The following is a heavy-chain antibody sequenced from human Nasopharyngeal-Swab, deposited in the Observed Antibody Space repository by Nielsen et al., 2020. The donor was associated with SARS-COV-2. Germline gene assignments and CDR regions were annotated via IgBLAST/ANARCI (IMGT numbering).Heavy chain of an antibody. V-gene: IGHV3-7*03. D-gene: IGHD4-17*01. CDR2: IKQDGSEK. Sequence: GESLKISYEASGFTFSSYWMSWVRQAPGKGLEWVANIKQDGSEKYYVDSVKGRFTISRDNAKNSLYLQMNSLRAEDTAVYYCARRQYGDYYYYYGMDVWGQGTTVTVSS. CDR3: ARRQYGDYYYYYGMDV. CDR1: GFTFSSYW. J-gene: IGHJ6*02.